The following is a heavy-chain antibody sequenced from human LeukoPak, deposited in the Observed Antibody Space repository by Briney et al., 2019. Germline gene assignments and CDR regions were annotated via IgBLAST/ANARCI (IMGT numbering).Heavy chain of an antibody. D-gene: IGHD6-19*01. CDR2: IKGDGSEK. J-gene: IGHJ4*02. V-gene: IGHV3-7*01. CDR1: GFSFSSHW. Sequence: PGGSLRLSCAASGFSFSSHWMNWVGQAPGKGLQWVATIKGDGSEKFYVDSVKGRFTISRDNAKNSLHLQMDSLRGDDTALYFCARVRTDRSGYFTNYFDYWGQGTLVTVSS. CDR3: ARVRTDRSGYFTNYFDY.